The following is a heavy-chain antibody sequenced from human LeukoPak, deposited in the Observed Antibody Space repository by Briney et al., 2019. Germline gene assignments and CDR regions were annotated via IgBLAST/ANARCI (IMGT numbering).Heavy chain of an antibody. Sequence: GGSLRLSCAASGFTFSSFSMHWVRQAPGNGLEWVAVISNDGSHRYYADSVKGRFTISRDNSKHTLSLEMNTLRPEDTALFYCARDPNRLADYGGDYFDHWGQGTLVTVSS. CDR2: ISNDGSHR. J-gene: IGHJ4*02. CDR1: GFTFSSFS. V-gene: IGHV3-30*04. D-gene: IGHD4-23*01. CDR3: ARDPNRLADYGGDYFDH.